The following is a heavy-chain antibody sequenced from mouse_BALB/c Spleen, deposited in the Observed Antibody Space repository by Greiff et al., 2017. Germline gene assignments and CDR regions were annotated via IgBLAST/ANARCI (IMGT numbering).Heavy chain of an antibody. CDR3: ARRGYYGSSSYWYFDV. V-gene: IGHV1-87*01. Sequence: VQLQQSGVELARPGASVKLSCKASGYTFTSYWMQWVKQRPGQGLEWIGAIYPGDGDTRYTQKFKGKATLTADKSSSTAYMQLSSLASEDSAVYYCARRGYYGSSSYWYFDVWGAGTTVTVSS. CDR1: GYTFTSYW. J-gene: IGHJ1*01. D-gene: IGHD1-1*01. CDR2: IYPGDGDT.